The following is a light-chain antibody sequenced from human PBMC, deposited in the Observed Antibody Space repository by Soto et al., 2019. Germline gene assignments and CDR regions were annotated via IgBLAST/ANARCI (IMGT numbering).Light chain of an antibody. J-gene: IGKJ1*01. Sequence: DIVLTQSPGTQSLSPGDRATLSCRSSQSVSTSYLAWYQQKPGQAPRLLIYGASSRATGIPDRFSGSGSGTDFTLTISGLEPEDFAVYYCQQYGNSRGTFGQGTKVDIK. V-gene: IGKV3-20*01. CDR2: GAS. CDR3: QQYGNSRGT. CDR1: QSVSTSY.